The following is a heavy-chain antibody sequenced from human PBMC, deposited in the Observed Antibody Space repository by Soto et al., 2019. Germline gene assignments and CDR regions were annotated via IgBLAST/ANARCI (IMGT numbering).Heavy chain of an antibody. D-gene: IGHD2-2*01. CDR2: INPNSGGT. CDR3: AKRVLQTSRYFDL. CDR1: GYTFTGYY. V-gene: IGHV1-2*02. J-gene: IGHJ2*01. Sequence: ASLKVCCKASGYTFTGYYMHWVRQAPGQGLEWMGWINPNSGGTNYAQKFQGRFTISRDNSKDTVYLQLNSLRAEDTALYYCAKRVLQTSRYFDLWGRGTLVTVSS.